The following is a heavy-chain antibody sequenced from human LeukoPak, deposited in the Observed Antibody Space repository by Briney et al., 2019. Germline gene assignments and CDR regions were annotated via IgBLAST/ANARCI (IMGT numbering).Heavy chain of an antibody. CDR1: GGSISSYY. CDR2: IYYSGST. J-gene: IGHJ4*02. V-gene: IGHV4-59*01. D-gene: IGHD3-10*01. CDR3: ARYGDGEGSFDY. Sequence: PSETLSLTCTVSGGSISSYYWSWIRQPPGKGLEWIGYIYYSGSTNYNPSLKSRVTISVDTSKNQFSLKLSSVTAADTAVYYCARYGDGEGSFDYWGQGTLVTVSS.